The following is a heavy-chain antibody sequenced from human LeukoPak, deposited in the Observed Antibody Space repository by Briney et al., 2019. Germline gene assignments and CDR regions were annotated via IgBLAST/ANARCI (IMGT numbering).Heavy chain of an antibody. V-gene: IGHV4-59*01. CDR3: ARDLELERNRWNYFES. CDR2: THYSGDT. J-gene: IGHJ4*02. D-gene: IGHD1-1*01. Sequence: SETLSLTCTVSGDSISSFFWSGIRQPPGKGLEWIGSTHYSGDTKYNPSLRGRVSLSVDTSKQQFSLRLTSVTTADTAVYYCARDLELERNRWNYFESWGQGTLVIVSS. CDR1: GDSISSFF.